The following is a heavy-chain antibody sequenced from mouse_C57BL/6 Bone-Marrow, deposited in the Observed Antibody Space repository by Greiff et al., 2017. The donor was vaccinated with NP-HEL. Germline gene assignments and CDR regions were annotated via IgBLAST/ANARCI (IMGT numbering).Heavy chain of an antibody. J-gene: IGHJ2*01. CDR1: GYSITSGYY. Sequence: DVQLQESGPGLVKPSQSLSLTCSVTGYSITSGYYWNWIRQFPGNKLEWMGYISYDGSNNYNPSLKNRISITCDTSKNPFFLKLNSVTTEDTATYYCARGGTFITTVVTTPGFDCWGKGTTLTVSS. D-gene: IGHD1-1*01. V-gene: IGHV3-6*01. CDR3: ARGGTFITTVVTTPGFDC. CDR2: ISYDGSN.